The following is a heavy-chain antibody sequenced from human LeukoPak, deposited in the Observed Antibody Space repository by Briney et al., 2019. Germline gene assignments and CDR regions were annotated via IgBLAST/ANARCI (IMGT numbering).Heavy chain of an antibody. CDR2: IYPGDSDT. CDR3: ARDGSNWSNDYYHGVDV. D-gene: IGHD4-11*01. V-gene: IGHV5-51*01. J-gene: IGHJ6*02. Sequence: GESLKISCKGSGYRFSTYWIAWVRQMPGKGLEWMGIIYPGDSDTRYSPSFQGQVTISADKSISTAYLQWSSLKASDTAMYYCARDGSNWSNDYYHGVDVWGQGTTVTVSS. CDR1: GYRFSTYW.